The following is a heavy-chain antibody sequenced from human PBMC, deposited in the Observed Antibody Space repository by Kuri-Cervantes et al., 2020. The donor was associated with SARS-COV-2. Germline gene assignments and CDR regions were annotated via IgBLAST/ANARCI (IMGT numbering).Heavy chain of an antibody. Sequence: ASVKVSCKASGYTFTGYYMHWVRQAPGQGLEWMGWINPNSGGTNYAQKFQGRVTMTRDTSISTAYMELSRLRSDDTAVYYCARGSITIFGVVPSFDYWGQGTLVTVSS. CDR2: INPNSGGT. V-gene: IGHV1-2*02. J-gene: IGHJ4*02. CDR1: GYTFTGYY. D-gene: IGHD3-3*01. CDR3: ARGSITIFGVVPSFDY.